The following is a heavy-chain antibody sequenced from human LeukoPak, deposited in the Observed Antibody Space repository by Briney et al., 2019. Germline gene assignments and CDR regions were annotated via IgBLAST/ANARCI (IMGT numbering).Heavy chain of an antibody. CDR2: SRNKASTYTT. J-gene: IGHJ4*02. D-gene: IGHD2-21*02. V-gene: IGHV3-72*01. CDR1: GFTFGDHY. CDR3: TKLSGDYPDY. Sequence: PGGSLRLSCAASGFTFGDHYMDWVRQAPGKGLEWVGRSRNKASTYTTEYAASVKGRFTISRDDSKNSLSLLLNSLKTEDTAVYYCTKLSGDYPDYWGQGTLVTVSS.